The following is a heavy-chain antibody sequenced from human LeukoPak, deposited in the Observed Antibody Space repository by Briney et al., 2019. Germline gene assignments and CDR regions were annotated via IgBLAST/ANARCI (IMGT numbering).Heavy chain of an antibody. J-gene: IGHJ5*02. Sequence: SETLSLTCAVYGGSFSGYYWSWIRQPPGKGLEWIGEINHSGSTNYNPSLKSRVTISVDTSKNQSSLKLSSVTAADTAVYYCAREMYGRGVSDTNWFDPWGQGTLVTVSS. CDR1: GGSFSGYY. CDR3: AREMYGRGVSDTNWFDP. D-gene: IGHD3-10*01. V-gene: IGHV4-34*01. CDR2: INHSGST.